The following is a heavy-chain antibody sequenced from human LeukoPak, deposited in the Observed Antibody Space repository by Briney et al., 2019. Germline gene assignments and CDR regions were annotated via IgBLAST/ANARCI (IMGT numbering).Heavy chain of an antibody. CDR2: ISYDGNTR. CDR1: GFTFSSYA. D-gene: IGHD3-10*01. J-gene: IGHJ4*02. CDR3: ARDRSYSGSGSPPGY. Sequence: PGGSLRLSCAASGFTFSSYAMHWVRQASGKGLEWVAVISYDGNTRYYADSVKGRFAMSRDNSKNTLYLQMNRLRVEDTAVYYCARDRSYSGSGSPPGYWGQGTLVTVSS. V-gene: IGHV3-30*09.